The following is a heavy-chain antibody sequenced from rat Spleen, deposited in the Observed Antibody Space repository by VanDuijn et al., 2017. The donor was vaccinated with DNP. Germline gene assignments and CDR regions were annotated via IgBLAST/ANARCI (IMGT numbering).Heavy chain of an antibody. CDR1: GFTFSDFY. V-gene: IGHV5-25*01. J-gene: IGHJ2*01. CDR3: ARVSVYYGLEDY. CDR2: ISTTGTIS. D-gene: IGHD1-6*01. Sequence: VQLVDSGGGLVQPGRSLKLSCAASGFTFSDFYMAWVRQAPTKGLEWVATISTTGTISFYRDSVQGRFTISRDNALSTLYLQMNSLRSEDTATYYCARVSVYYGLEDYWGQVVMVTVSS.